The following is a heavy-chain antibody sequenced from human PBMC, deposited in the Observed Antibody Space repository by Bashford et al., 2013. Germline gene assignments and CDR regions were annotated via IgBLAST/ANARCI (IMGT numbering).Heavy chain of an antibody. J-gene: IGHJ4*02. CDR3: AKAPTLSIQKWFRELFDY. CDR2: ISGSGGST. V-gene: IGHV3-23*01. Sequence: VRQAPGKGLEWVSAISGSGGSTYYADSVKGRFTISRDNSKNTLYLQMNSLRAEDTAVYYCAKAPTLSIQKWFRELFDYWGQGTLVTVSS. D-gene: IGHD3-10*01.